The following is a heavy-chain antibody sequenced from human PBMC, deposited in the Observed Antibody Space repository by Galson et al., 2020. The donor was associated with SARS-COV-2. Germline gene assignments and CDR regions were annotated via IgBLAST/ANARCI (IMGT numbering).Heavy chain of an antibody. J-gene: IGHJ4*02. CDR3: ARVGGYDCWSGWVGYFDY. V-gene: IGHV4-31*03. CDR2: IYYSGST. CDR1: GGSISSGTYY. Sequence: SETLSLTCTVSGGSISSGTYYWSWIRQHPGKGLEWIGFIYYSGSTYYNPSLKSRFTISVDTSKNQFSLKLSSVTAADTALYYCARVGGYDCWSGWVGYFDYWGQGTLVTVSS. D-gene: IGHD3-3*01.